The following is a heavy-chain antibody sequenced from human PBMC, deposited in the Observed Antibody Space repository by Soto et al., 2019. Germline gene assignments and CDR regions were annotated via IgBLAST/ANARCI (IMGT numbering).Heavy chain of an antibody. CDR3: ARAPRTGVGGGDY. D-gene: IGHD3-16*01. Sequence: QVQLQESGPGLVKPSETLSLTCTVSGGSVSSGSYYWGWIRQPPGKGLEWIAYIYSSGSTNYNPSLGGRVPISEDTSKNQFSLRLSSVTAADTAVYYCARAPRTGVGGGDYWGQGTLVTVSS. V-gene: IGHV4-61*01. J-gene: IGHJ4*02. CDR2: IYSSGST. CDR1: GGSVSSGSYY.